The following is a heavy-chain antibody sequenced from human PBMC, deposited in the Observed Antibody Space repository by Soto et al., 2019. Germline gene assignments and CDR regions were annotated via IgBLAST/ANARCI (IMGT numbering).Heavy chain of an antibody. CDR3: ARAAAAGTIYYYYGMDV. Sequence: SETLSLTCTVSGGSISSYYWSWIRQPPGKGLEWIGYIYYSGSTNYNPSLKSRVTISVDTSKNQFSLKLSSVTAADTAVYYCARAAAAGTIYYYYGMDVWGQGXTVTVYS. CDR2: IYYSGST. D-gene: IGHD6-13*01. J-gene: IGHJ6*02. V-gene: IGHV4-59*01. CDR1: GGSISSYY.